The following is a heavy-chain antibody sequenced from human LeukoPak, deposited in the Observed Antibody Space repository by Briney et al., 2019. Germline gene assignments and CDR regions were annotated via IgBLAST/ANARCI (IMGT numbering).Heavy chain of an antibody. Sequence: GGSLRLSCAASGFTFSSYAMSWVRQSPGKGLEWVSTMSGSGGSTYYADSVKGRFTISRDNSKNTLYLQMNSLRAEDTAVYYCAKDHDYGDYFDYWGQGTLVTVSS. CDR3: AKDHDYGDYFDY. D-gene: IGHD4-17*01. CDR1: GFTFSSYA. CDR2: MSGSGGST. J-gene: IGHJ4*02. V-gene: IGHV3-23*01.